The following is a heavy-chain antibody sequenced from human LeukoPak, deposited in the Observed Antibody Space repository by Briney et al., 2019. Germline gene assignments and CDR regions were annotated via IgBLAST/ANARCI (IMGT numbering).Heavy chain of an antibody. CDR1: GGSFSGYY. V-gene: IGHV4-34*01. CDR2: INHSGST. J-gene: IGHJ4*02. CDR3: ARARVEGYYFDY. Sequence: PSETLSLTCAVYGGSFSGYYWSWIRQPPGKGLEWIGEINHSGSTNYNPSLKSRVTISVDTSKNQFSLKLSSVTAADTAVYYCARARVEGYYFDYWGQGTLVTVSS. D-gene: IGHD3-3*01.